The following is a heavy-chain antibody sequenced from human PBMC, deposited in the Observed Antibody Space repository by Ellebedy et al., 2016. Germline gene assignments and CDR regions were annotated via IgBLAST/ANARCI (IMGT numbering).Heavy chain of an antibody. V-gene: IGHV6-1*01. CDR1: GDSVSSNIAA. CDR2: TYYRSKWYN. Sequence: SQTLSLTCAISGDSVSSNIAAWNWIRQSPSRGLEWLGRTYYRSKWYNDYAVSVKSRITINPDTSKNQFSLHLNSVTPEDTAVYYCARSGYYAEYFQHWGQGTLVTVSS. J-gene: IGHJ1*01. CDR3: ARSGYYAEYFQH. D-gene: IGHD3-22*01.